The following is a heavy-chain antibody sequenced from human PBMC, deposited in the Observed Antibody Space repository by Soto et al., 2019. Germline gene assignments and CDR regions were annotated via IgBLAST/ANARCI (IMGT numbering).Heavy chain of an antibody. Sequence: GSLRLSCAASGFTFSNHWMHWVRQAPGKGLEWVSRINSDGSTTTYADSVKGRFTIFRHNAKNTLYLQLNSLRAEDTALYYCARGYSSGPDYWGQGTLVTVSS. V-gene: IGHV3-74*01. CDR1: GFTFSNHW. CDR2: INSDGSTT. J-gene: IGHJ4*02. D-gene: IGHD6-19*01. CDR3: ARGYSSGPDY.